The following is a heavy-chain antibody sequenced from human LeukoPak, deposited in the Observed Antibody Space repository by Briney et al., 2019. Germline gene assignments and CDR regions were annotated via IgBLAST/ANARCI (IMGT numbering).Heavy chain of an antibody. CDR1: GFTFSSYS. V-gene: IGHV3-21*01. CDR3: ARGAAYYYYGMDV. Sequence: GGSLRLSCAASGFTFSSYSMNWVRQAPGKGLEWVSSISSSSSYIYYADSVKGRFTISRDNSKNTLYLQMNSLRAEDTAVYYCARGAAYYYYGMDVWGQGTTVTVSS. CDR2: ISSSSSYI. D-gene: IGHD6-25*01. J-gene: IGHJ6*02.